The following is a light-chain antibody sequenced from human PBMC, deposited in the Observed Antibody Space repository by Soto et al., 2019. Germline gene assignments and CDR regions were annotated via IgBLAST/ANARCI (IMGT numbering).Light chain of an antibody. V-gene: IGLV2-14*01. CDR3: SSSTTTDTYV. CDR1: SSDVGGSNY. J-gene: IGLJ1*01. CDR2: DVT. Sequence: QSALTQPASVSGSPGQSITISCTGASSDVGGSNYVSWYQQYPGKAPKLIIYDVTSRPSGVSNRFSGSKSGSTASLTISGLQADDDADYYCSSSTTTDTYVFGTGNKVTVL.